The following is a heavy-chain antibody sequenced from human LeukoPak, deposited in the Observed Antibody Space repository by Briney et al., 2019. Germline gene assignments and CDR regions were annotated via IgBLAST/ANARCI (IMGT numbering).Heavy chain of an antibody. CDR3: ARSTFSSNWNL. CDR1: GDSISSSSYF. CDR2: IYYSGTI. D-gene: IGHD6-13*01. V-gene: IGHV4-39*01. Sequence: ETLSLTCTVSGDSISSSSYFWGWIRQPPGKGLEWIASIYYSGTIYYNPTLRSRVTMSIDTTKSEFSLKLTSVTAADTAVYYCARSTFSSNWNLWGQGTLVTVSS. J-gene: IGHJ4*02.